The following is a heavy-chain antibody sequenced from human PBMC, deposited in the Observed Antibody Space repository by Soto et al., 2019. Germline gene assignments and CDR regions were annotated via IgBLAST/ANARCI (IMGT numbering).Heavy chain of an antibody. CDR2: ISYDGSNK. V-gene: IGHV3-30-3*01. CDR3: AREGFTTYYYYGMDV. D-gene: IGHD3-22*01. J-gene: IGHJ6*02. Sequence: GGSLRLSCTASGFTFSSYAMHWVRQAPGKGLEWVAVISYDGSNKYYADSVKGRFTISRDNSKNTLYLQMNSLRAEDTAVYYCAREGFTTYYYYGMDVWGQGTTVTVSS. CDR1: GFTFSSYA.